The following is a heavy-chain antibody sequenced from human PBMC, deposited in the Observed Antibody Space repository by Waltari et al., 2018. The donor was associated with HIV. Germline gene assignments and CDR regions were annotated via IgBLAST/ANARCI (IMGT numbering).Heavy chain of an antibody. CDR3: ARAVVGGYDLGNNWFDP. D-gene: IGHD5-12*01. Sequence: QVQLQESGPGLVKPSQTLSLTCTVSGGSISSGSYPWRWIRQPAGKGLEWIGRLYTSGSTDYNPSRKSRATISGDTSKNQFSLKRSSVTAADTAVYYCARAVVGGYDLGNNWFDPWGQGTLVTVSS. J-gene: IGHJ5*02. V-gene: IGHV4-61*02. CDR1: GGSISSGSYP. CDR2: LYTSGST.